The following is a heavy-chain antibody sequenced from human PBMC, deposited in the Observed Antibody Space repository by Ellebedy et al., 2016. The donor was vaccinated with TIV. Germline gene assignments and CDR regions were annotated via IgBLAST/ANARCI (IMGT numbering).Heavy chain of an antibody. CDR1: GYTFGNYY. Sequence: AASVKVSCKASGYTFGNYYMHWVRQAPGQGLEWMGIINPSGGSTTYAQNLQGRVTMTRDTSTTTVYMELSSLRSEDTAVYYCARARSSGWLHTPDYWGQGTLVIVSS. CDR3: ARARSSGWLHTPDY. J-gene: IGHJ4*02. CDR2: INPSGGST. V-gene: IGHV1-46*04. D-gene: IGHD6-19*01.